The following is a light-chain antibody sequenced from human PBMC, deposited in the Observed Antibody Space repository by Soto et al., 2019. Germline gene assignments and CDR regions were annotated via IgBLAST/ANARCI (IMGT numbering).Light chain of an antibody. CDR3: SSFTGSSDPYV. Sequence: QSALTQPPSASGSPGQSVTISCTGTSRDIGTYNYVSWYQQHPGQAPKLIIYEVYRRPSGVPGRFSGSKSGITASLTVSGLLPEDEATYFCSSFTGSSDPYVFGTGTKLTVL. V-gene: IGLV2-8*01. CDR2: EVY. CDR1: SRDIGTYNY. J-gene: IGLJ1*01.